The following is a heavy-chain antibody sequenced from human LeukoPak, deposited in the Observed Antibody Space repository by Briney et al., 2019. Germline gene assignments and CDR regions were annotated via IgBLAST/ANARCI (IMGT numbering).Heavy chain of an antibody. CDR1: GGSISSSSYY. CDR3: ARLHYGGNYGYYYYYMDV. V-gene: IGHV4-39*01. CDR2: IYYTGST. Sequence: SETLSLTCTVSGGSISSSSYYRGWIRQPPGKGLEWIGSIYYTGSTYYNPSLKSRVTISVDPSKNQFSLKLSSVTAADTAVYYCARLHYGGNYGYYYYYMDVWGKGTTVTISS. J-gene: IGHJ6*03. D-gene: IGHD4-23*01.